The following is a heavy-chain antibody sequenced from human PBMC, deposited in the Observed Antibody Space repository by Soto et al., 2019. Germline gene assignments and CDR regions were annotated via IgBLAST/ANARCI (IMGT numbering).Heavy chain of an antibody. J-gene: IGHJ4*02. Sequence: EVQLVESGGGLVKPGGSLRLSCVASGFTFSSYSMNWVRQAPGKGLEWVSSISSTTNYIYYGDSMKGRFTISRDNAKNSLYLEMNSLRAEDTAVYYCARESEDLTSNFDYWGQGTLVTVSS. CDR2: ISSTTNYI. CDR1: GFTFSSYS. CDR3: ARESEDLTSNFDY. V-gene: IGHV3-21*06.